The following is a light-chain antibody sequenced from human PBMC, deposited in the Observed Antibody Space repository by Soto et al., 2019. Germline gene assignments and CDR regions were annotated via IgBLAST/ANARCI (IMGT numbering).Light chain of an antibody. CDR1: SSDVGGYNY. CDR3: SSYTSCSTYV. CDR2: DVS. V-gene: IGLV2-14*01. Sequence: QSVLTQPASVSGSPGQSIAISCTGTSSDVGGYNYVSWYQQHPGKAPKVLINDVSNRPSGVSSRFSGSKSGNTASLTISGLQAEDEADYYFSSYTSCSTYVFGTGTKVTVL. J-gene: IGLJ1*01.